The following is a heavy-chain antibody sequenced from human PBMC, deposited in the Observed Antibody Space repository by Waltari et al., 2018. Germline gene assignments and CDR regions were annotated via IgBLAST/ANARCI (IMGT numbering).Heavy chain of an antibody. V-gene: IGHV1-2*02. D-gene: IGHD1-26*01. Sequence: QVQLVQSGAEVKKPGASVKVSCKASGYTFTGYYMHWVRQAPGQGLEWRGWINPNSGGTNYAQKFQGRVTMTRDTSISTAYMELSRLRSDDTAVYYCARDRVGATRRGWFDPWGQGTLVTVSS. J-gene: IGHJ5*02. CDR2: INPNSGGT. CDR3: ARDRVGATRRGWFDP. CDR1: GYTFTGYY.